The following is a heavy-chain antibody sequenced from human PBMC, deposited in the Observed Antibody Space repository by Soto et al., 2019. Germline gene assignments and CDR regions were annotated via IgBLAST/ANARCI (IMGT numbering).Heavy chain of an antibody. V-gene: IGHV4-34*01. CDR1: GGSFSGYY. CDR2: INHSGST. CDR3: ARGRPIVGATALNDY. D-gene: IGHD1-26*01. J-gene: IGHJ4*02. Sequence: SETLSLTCAVYGGSFSGYYWSWIRQPPGKGLEWIGEINHSGSTNYNPSLKSRVTISVDTSKNQFSLKLSSVTAADTAVYYCARGRPIVGATALNDYWGQGTLVTV.